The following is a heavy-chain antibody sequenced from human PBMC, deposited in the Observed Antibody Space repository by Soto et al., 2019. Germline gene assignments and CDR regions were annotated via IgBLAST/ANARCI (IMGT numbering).Heavy chain of an antibody. Sequence: GSLRLSCAASGFTFSSYGMHWVRQAPGKGLEWVAVIWYDGSNKYYADSVKGRFTISRDNSKNTLYLQMNSLRAEDTAVYYCARDRIQLWSYYFDYWGQGTLVTVSS. D-gene: IGHD5-18*01. CDR2: IWYDGSNK. V-gene: IGHV3-33*01. J-gene: IGHJ4*02. CDR1: GFTFSSYG. CDR3: ARDRIQLWSYYFDY.